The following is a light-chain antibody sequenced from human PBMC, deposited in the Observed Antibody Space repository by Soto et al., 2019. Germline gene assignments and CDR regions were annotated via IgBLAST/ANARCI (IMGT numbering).Light chain of an antibody. CDR3: QKYNSVPWT. V-gene: IGKV1-27*01. J-gene: IGKJ1*01. Sequence: DIQMTQSPSSLSASIGDRVTITCRASQDISNYLAWYQQRPGNVPKLLVSAASTLQSGVPSRFGGRGSGTDFTLTISGLQPEDVGTYYCQKYNSVPWTFGQGTKVDIK. CDR1: QDISNY. CDR2: AAS.